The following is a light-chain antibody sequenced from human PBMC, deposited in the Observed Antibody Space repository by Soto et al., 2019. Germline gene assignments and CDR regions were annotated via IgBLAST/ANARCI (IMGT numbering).Light chain of an antibody. Sequence: EIVLTQSPGALSLSPGERATLSCRASQTVSDNYLAWYQQKPGQAPRLLIYGASTRATGIPDRFSGSGSGTDFTLTLSRLEPEDFGVYYCQQYGGSPRVSFGGGTKVEIK. CDR1: QTVSDNY. CDR2: GAS. CDR3: QQYGGSPRVS. V-gene: IGKV3-20*01. J-gene: IGKJ4*01.